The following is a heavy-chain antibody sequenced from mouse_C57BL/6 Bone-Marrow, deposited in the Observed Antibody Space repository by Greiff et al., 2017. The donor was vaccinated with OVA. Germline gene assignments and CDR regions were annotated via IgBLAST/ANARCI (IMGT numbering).Heavy chain of an antibody. D-gene: IGHD2-1*01. V-gene: IGHV5-12*01. CDR1: GFTFSDYY. CDR2: ISNGGGST. CDR3: ARRSYGNYCFDY. J-gene: IGHJ2*01. Sequence: EVQLQESGGGLVQPGGSLKLSCAASGFTFSDYYMYWVRQTPEKRLEWVAYISNGGGSTYYPDTVKGRFTISRDNAKNTLYLQMSRLKSEDTAMYYCARRSYGNYCFDYWGQGTTLTVSS.